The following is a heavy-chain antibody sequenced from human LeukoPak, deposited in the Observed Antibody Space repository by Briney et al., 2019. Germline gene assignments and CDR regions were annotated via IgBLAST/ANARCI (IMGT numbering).Heavy chain of an antibody. CDR1: GYTFSGYY. D-gene: IGHD5-12*01. V-gene: IGHV1-2*02. CDR3: ARDRAVATIGGVDY. J-gene: IGHJ4*02. Sequence: GASVKVSCKASGYTFSGYYMHWVRQVPGQGLEWMGWINPNSGDTNYAQKFQGRVTMTRDTSISTAYMELSSLRSDDTAVYYCARDRAVATIGGVDYWGQGTLVTVSS. CDR2: INPNSGDT.